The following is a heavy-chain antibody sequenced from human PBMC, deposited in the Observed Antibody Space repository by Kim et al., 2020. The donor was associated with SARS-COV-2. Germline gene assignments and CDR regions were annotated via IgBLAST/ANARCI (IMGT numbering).Heavy chain of an antibody. J-gene: IGHJ6*02. CDR3: AGSAAAGAEGYYYGMDV. D-gene: IGHD6-13*01. CDR2: IYTSGST. V-gene: IGHV4-61*02. CDR1: GGSISSGSYY. Sequence: SETLSLTCTVSGGSISSGSYYWSWIRQPAGKGLEWIGRIYTSGSTNYNPSLKSRVTISVDTSKNQFSLKLSSVTAADTAVYYCAGSAAAGAEGYYYGMDVWGQGTTVTVSS.